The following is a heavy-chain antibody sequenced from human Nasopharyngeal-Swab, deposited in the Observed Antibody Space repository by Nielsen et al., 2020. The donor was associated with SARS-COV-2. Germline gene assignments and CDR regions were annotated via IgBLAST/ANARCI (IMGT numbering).Heavy chain of an antibody. J-gene: IGHJ6*02. D-gene: IGHD5-18*01. Sequence: GESLKISCAASGFTFSSYGMHWVSQAPGKGLEWVAVIWYDGSNKYYADSVKGRFTISRDNSKNTLYLQMNSLRAEDTAVYYCAKDCERGYSYGWNYYYYGMDVWGQGTTVTVSS. V-gene: IGHV3-30*02. CDR3: AKDCERGYSYGWNYYYYGMDV. CDR1: GFTFSSYG. CDR2: IWYDGSNK.